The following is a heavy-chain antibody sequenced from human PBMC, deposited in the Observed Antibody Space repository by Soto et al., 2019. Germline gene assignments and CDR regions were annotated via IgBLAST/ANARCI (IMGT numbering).Heavy chain of an antibody. D-gene: IGHD3-10*01. J-gene: IGHJ6*02. CDR2: IYYSGST. CDR3: ARGTYGSGSYYRDYYGMDV. Sequence: SETLSLTCTVSGGSISSGDYYWSWIRQPPGKGLEWIGYIYYSGSTYYNPSLKSRVTISVDTSKNQFSLKLSSVTAADTAVYYCARGTYGSGSYYRDYYGMDVWGQGTTVTVSS. CDR1: GGSISSGDYY. V-gene: IGHV4-30-4*01.